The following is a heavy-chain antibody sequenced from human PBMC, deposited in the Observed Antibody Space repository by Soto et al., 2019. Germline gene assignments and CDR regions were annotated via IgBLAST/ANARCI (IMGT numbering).Heavy chain of an antibody. J-gene: IGHJ5*02. Sequence: PSQTLSLTCTVSGGSISSYYWSWIRQPAGKGLEWIGHIHTSGSTNYNPSLKSRVTMSLDTSKNQFSLNLNSVTAADTAVYYCARDLNWSVLLCFDPWGHGTLVTVSS. CDR3: ARDLNWSVLLCFDP. V-gene: IGHV4-4*07. D-gene: IGHD1-1*01. CDR2: IHTSGST. CDR1: GGSISSYY.